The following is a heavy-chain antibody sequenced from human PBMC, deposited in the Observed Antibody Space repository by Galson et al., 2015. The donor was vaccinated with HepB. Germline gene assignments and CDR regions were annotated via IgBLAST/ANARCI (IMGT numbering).Heavy chain of an antibody. D-gene: IGHD1-26*01. J-gene: IGHJ4*02. CDR1: GFTFSGSA. V-gene: IGHV3-73*01. Sequence: SLRLSCAASGFTFSGSAMHWVRQASGKGLEWVGRIRSKANSYATAYAASVKGRFTISRDNSKNTLSLQMNSLRAADTAVFYCAKATSGHYVQSYFDYWGQGTLVTVSS. CDR2: IRSKANSYAT. CDR3: AKATSGHYVQSYFDY.